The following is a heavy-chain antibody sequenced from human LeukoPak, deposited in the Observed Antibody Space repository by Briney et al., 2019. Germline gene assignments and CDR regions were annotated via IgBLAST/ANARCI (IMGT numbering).Heavy chain of an antibody. J-gene: IGHJ4*02. CDR2: ISGSGGST. CDR1: GFTFSSYA. D-gene: IGHD3-16*01. CDR3: VCLGLGGLSLD. Sequence: GGSLRLSCAASGFTFSSYAMSWVRQAPGKGLEWVSAISGSGGSTYYADSVKGRFTISRDNSKNTLYLQMNSLRVEDTAVYYCVCLGLGGLSLDWGQGTLVTVSS. V-gene: IGHV3-23*01.